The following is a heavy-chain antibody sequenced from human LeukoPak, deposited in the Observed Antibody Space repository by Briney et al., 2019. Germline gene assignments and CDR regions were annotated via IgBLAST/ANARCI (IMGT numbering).Heavy chain of an antibody. D-gene: IGHD5-18*01. CDR2: INPNSGGT. CDR1: GYTFTGYY. Sequence: GASVKVSCKASGYTFTGYYMHWVRQAPGQGLEWMGWINPNSGGTNYAQKFQGRVTMTRDTSISTAYMDLRSLRSDDTAVYYCASWSGYSYGFKPDNAFDIWGQGTMVTVSS. J-gene: IGHJ3*02. CDR3: ASWSGYSYGFKPDNAFDI. V-gene: IGHV1-2*02.